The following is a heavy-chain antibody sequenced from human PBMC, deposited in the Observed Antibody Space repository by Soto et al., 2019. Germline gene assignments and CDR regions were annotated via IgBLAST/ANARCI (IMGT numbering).Heavy chain of an antibody. J-gene: IGHJ4*02. V-gene: IGHV3-30-3*01. CDR2: ISYDGSNK. CDR1: GFTFSSYA. Sequence: QVQLVESGGGVVQPGRSLRLSCAASGFTFSSYAMHWVRQAPGKGLEWVAVISYDGSNKYYADSVKGRFTISRDNSRNTLYRKMNTLRAENTAVYYWAREGNWLGGLLPPLWGQEPLFTAPS. D-gene: IGHD3-10*01. CDR3: AREGNWLGGLLPPL.